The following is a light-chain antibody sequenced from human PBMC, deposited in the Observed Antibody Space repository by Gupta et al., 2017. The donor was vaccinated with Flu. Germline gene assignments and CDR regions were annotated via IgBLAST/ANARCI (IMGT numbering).Light chain of an antibody. CDR1: QGISSY. J-gene: IGKJ1*01. CDR2: SAS. Sequence: DIQLTQSPSSLSASVGDRVMITCRVSQGISSYLDSFRQEPGKPPKLLIYSASNLQSGVPSRFSGSGSGTDFTLTISSLQPEDFASYYGQRNHNDLGTFGQGTKVEIK. CDR3: QRNHNDLGT. V-gene: IGKV1-37*01.